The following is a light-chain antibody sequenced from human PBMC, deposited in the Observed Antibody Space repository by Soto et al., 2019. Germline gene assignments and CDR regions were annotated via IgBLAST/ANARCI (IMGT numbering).Light chain of an antibody. CDR3: QQSYRLPPT. CDR1: QSISSF. J-gene: IGKJ2*01. Sequence: DIQMTQSPSSLSASVGDRVTITCRASQSISSFLNWYQQKPGNAPNLLIYDASSLQTGVPSRFSGSRSGTDLTLTISRLEREDFETYYCQQSYRLPPTFGQGNKLEIK. V-gene: IGKV1-39*01. CDR2: DAS.